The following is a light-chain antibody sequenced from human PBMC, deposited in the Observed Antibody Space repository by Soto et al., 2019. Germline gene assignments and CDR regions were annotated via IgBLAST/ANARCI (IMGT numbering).Light chain of an antibody. CDR1: QSVSSN. Sequence: ELVMTQSPATLSVSPGARATLSCRACQSVSSNLAWYQQKPGQAPRLLIYGASTRATGIPARFSGIGSGTEFTLTISRLQSEDFAVYYGQQRSNWPPITFGQGTRLEI. CDR2: GAS. J-gene: IGKJ5*01. CDR3: QQRSNWPPIT. V-gene: IGKV3-15*01.